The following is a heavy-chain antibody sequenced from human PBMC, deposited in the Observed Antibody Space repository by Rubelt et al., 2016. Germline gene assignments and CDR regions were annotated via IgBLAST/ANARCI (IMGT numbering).Heavy chain of an antibody. V-gene: IGHV1-18*04. CDR1: GYTFSTYG. D-gene: IGHD6-6*01. Sequence: QVQLVQSGAEVKKPGASVKVSCKASGYTFSTYGIRWVRQAPGQGLEWMGWIRAYNATTNYAQKVTGKGTRTTETSTRTAHMGLGGRRSDDTAVYYWARVGALAARKIYYFDYWGQGTLVTVSS. J-gene: IGHJ4*02. CDR2: IRAYNATT. CDR3: ARVGALAARKIYYFDY.